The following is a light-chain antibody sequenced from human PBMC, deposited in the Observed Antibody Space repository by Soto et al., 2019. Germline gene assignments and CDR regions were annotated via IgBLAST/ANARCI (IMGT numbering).Light chain of an antibody. V-gene: IGKV1-5*01. CDR2: DGS. CDR3: QQYYSDTRT. CDR1: QSIDMW. Sequence: DIQMTQSPSTLSASLGDRVSITCRASQSIDMWLAWYRQKPGKAPNLLIYDGSSLQSGVPSRFSGSGSGTDFTLTISCLQSEDFATYYCQQYYSDTRTFGQGTKVAIK. J-gene: IGKJ1*01.